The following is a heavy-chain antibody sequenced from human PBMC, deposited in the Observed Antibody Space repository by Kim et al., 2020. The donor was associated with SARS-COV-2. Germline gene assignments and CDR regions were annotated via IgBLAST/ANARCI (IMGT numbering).Heavy chain of an antibody. CDR3: ATPGVVDAFAI. CDR2: T. J-gene: IGHJ3*02. D-gene: IGHD7-27*01. V-gene: IGHV1-46*01. Sequence: TSYAQKFQGRVTMNRDTSTSTVYMELSSLRSEDTAVYYCATPGVVDAFAIWGQGTMVTVSS.